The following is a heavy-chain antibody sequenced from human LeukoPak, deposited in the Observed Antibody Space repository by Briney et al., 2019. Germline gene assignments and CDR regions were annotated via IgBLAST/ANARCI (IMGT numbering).Heavy chain of an antibody. V-gene: IGHV4-4*07. CDR2: IYPSGST. J-gene: IGHJ4*02. Sequence: PSETLSRTCSVSGGSISSYYWSWIRQPAGKGLEWIGRIYPSGSTKYNPSLMSRVTMSVDTSRNQFSLRLSSVTAADTAVYYCARDWNGGQDYWGQGTLVTVSS. CDR1: GGSISSYY. D-gene: IGHD4-23*01. CDR3: ARDWNGGQDY.